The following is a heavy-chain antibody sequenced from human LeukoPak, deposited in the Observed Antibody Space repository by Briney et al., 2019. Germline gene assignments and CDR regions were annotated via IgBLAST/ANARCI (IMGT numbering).Heavy chain of an antibody. J-gene: IGHJ3*01. Sequence: SETLSPTCTVSGGSISSSNYYWGWIRQPPGKGLEWIGSIYYSGSTYYNPSLKSRVTISVDTSKNQFSLKLTSVTAADTALYYCAHFKGGSFDFWGQGTMVTVSS. V-gene: IGHV4-39*01. CDR3: AHFKGGSFDF. CDR1: GGSISSSNYY. CDR2: IYYSGST. D-gene: IGHD1-26*01.